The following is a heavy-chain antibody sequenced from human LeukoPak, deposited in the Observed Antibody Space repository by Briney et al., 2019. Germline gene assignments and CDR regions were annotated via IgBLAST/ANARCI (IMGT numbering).Heavy chain of an antibody. CDR1: GFTFSSYG. CDR3: AKDFYSYGVYYFDY. Sequence: GGSVRLSCAASGFTFSSYGMQWVRQAPGKGLEWGAVISYDGSNKYYADSVKGRFTISRDNSKNTLYLQMNSLRDEDTAVYYCAKDFYSYGVYYFDYWGQGTLVTVSS. V-gene: IGHV3-30*18. CDR2: ISYDGSNK. D-gene: IGHD5-18*01. J-gene: IGHJ4*02.